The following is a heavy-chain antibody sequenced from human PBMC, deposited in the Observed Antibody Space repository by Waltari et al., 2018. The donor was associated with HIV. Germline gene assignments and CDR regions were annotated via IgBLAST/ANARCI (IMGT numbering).Heavy chain of an antibody. CDR3: ARLGTRIFESPRYYGMDV. D-gene: IGHD1-7*01. V-gene: IGHV4-39*01. CDR2: LFSCGTT. CDR1: GGSISSSYY. Sequence: QLQLQESGPRLMKPSETLSLNCTVSGGSISSSYYWGWIRQSPGKGLEWTGRLFSCGTTSTHPSLKSRVTILLHTSKNQFSLQLSAVTAADTAIYYCARLGTRIFESPRYYGMDVWGRGTSVTVSS. J-gene: IGHJ6*02.